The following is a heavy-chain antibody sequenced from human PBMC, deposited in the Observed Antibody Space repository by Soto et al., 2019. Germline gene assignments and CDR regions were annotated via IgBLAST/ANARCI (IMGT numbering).Heavy chain of an antibody. V-gene: IGHV3-30-3*01. CDR2: ISYDGSNK. CDR1: GFTFSSYA. J-gene: IGHJ5*02. D-gene: IGHD3-16*01. Sequence: GGSLRLSCAASGFTFSSYAMHWVRQAPGKGLEWVAVISYDGSNKYYADSVKGRFTISRDNSKNTLYLQMNSLRAEDTAVYYCYQRGNWFDPWGQGPRSPSPQ. CDR3: YQRGNWFDP.